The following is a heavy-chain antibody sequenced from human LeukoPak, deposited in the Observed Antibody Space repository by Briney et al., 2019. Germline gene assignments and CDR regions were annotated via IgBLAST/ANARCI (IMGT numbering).Heavy chain of an antibody. CDR2: TSSSGSTI. CDR1: GFTFSDYY. CDR3: ARVLSWPNAFDI. Sequence: PGGSLRLSCAASGFTFSDYYMSWIRQVPGKGLEWVSYTSSSGSTIYYAVSVKGRFTISRDNAKNSLYLQMNSLRAEDTAVYYCARVLSWPNAFDIWGQGTMVTVSS. J-gene: IGHJ3*02. V-gene: IGHV3-11*01. D-gene: IGHD6-13*01.